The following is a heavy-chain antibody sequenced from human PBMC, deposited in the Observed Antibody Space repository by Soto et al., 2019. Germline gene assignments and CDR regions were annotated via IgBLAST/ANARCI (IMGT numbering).Heavy chain of an antibody. CDR1: GFTFSGSA. Sequence: QPGGSLRLSCTASGFTFSGSAMHWVRQASGKGLEWVGRIRSKANSYATAYAASVKGRFTISRDDSKNTAYLQMNSLKTEDTAVYYCTRLPTYYYDSSGSLDYWGQGTLVTVSS. CDR3: TRLPTYYYDSSGSLDY. J-gene: IGHJ4*02. V-gene: IGHV3-73*01. D-gene: IGHD3-22*01. CDR2: IRSKANSYAT.